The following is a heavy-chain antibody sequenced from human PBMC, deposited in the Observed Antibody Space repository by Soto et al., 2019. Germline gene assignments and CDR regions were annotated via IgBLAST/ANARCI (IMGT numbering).Heavy chain of an antibody. Sequence: QVQLVQSGAEVKKPGASVKVSCKASGYTFTSYARHWVRQAPGQRLEWMGWINAGNGNTKYSQKFQGRVTITRDTSASTAYMELSSLRSEDTAVYYCARVLYYYDSSGYYSTHFDYWGQGTLVTVSS. CDR2: INAGNGNT. CDR1: GYTFTSYA. CDR3: ARVLYYYDSSGYYSTHFDY. J-gene: IGHJ4*02. D-gene: IGHD3-22*01. V-gene: IGHV1-3*01.